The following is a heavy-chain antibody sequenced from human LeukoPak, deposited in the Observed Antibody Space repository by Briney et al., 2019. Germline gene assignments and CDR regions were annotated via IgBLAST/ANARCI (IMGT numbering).Heavy chain of an antibody. Sequence: SETLSLTCAVYGGSFSGYYWSWIRQPPGKGLEWIGEINHSGSTNYNPSLKSRVTISVDTSKNQFSLKLSSVTAADTAVYYCASLTMVRGVLYYYYYMDVWGKGTTVTISS. D-gene: IGHD3-10*01. V-gene: IGHV4-34*01. CDR2: INHSGST. J-gene: IGHJ6*03. CDR3: ASLTMVRGVLYYYYYMDV. CDR1: GGSFSGYY.